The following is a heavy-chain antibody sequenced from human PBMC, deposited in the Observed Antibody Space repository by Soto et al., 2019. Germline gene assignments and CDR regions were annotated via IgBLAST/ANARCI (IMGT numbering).Heavy chain of an antibody. CDR2: IHHSGRA. D-gene: IGHD3-16*01. V-gene: IGHV4-30-4*01. CDR3: ASTNWAYAFDF. CDR1: GGFIRTGDYF. Sequence: QVQLQESGPGQLKPSQTLSLTCSVSGGFIRTGDYFWTWIRQPPGQGLEWIGCIHHSGRAYFNPSLRGRVTMSVDTSDNQFSLRLTSVTAADTALYFCASTNWAYAFDFWGRGTLVVVSS. J-gene: IGHJ3*01.